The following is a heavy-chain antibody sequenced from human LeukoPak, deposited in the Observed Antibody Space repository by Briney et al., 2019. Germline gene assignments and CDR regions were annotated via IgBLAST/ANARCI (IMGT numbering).Heavy chain of an antibody. D-gene: IGHD3-10*01. J-gene: IGHJ4*02. CDR3: ARTPDGADY. V-gene: IGHV3-7*01. CDR2: IKQDGTEI. Sequence: GGSLRLSCAASGFTFNNYWMTWFRQAPGRGLEWVANIKQDGTEIYYADSVRGRFIISRDNAENSLYLQMNSLRVEDTAVYYCARTPDGADYWGQGTLATVSS. CDR1: GFTFNNYW.